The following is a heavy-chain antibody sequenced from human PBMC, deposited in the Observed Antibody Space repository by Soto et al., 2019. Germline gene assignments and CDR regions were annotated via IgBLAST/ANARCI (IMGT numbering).Heavy chain of an antibody. V-gene: IGHV4-39*01. Sequence: SETLSLTCTVSGGSISSSSYYWGWIRQPPGKGLEWIGSIYYSGSTYYNPSLKSRVTISVDTSKNQFSLKLSSVTAADTAVYYCARQGKEILYFDWLSLYYFHYSCQATLVSVS. CDR1: GGSISSSSYY. J-gene: IGHJ4*02. D-gene: IGHD3-9*01. CDR3: ARQGKEILYFDWLSLYYFHY. CDR2: IYYSGST.